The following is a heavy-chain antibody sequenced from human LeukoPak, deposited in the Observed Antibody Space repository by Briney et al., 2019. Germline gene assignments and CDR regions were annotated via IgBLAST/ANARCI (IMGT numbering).Heavy chain of an antibody. D-gene: IGHD2-15*01. CDR1: GFTFSSYA. Sequence: GGSLRLSCAASGFTFSSYAMSWVRQAPGKGLEWVSAISGSGGSTYYADSVKGRFTISRDNSKNTLYLQMNSLRAEDTAVYYCAKPLGYCSGGSCYLNFDYWGQGTLVTVSS. CDR3: AKPLGYCSGGSCYLNFDY. J-gene: IGHJ4*02. CDR2: ISGSGGST. V-gene: IGHV3-23*01.